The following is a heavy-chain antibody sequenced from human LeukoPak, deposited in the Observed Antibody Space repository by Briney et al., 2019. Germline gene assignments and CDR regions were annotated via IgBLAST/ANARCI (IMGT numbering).Heavy chain of an antibody. J-gene: IGHJ3*02. CDR1: GFTFSSYW. V-gene: IGHV3-7*01. D-gene: IGHD3-3*01. CDR3: GRGYYDFWSGPKTAFDI. CDR2: IKQDGSEK. Sequence: GGFLRLSCAASGFTFSSYWMSWVRQAPGKGLEWVANIKQDGSEKYYVDSVKGRFTISRDNAKNSLYLQMNSLRAEDTAVYYCGRGYYDFWSGPKTAFDIWAKGQWSPSLQ.